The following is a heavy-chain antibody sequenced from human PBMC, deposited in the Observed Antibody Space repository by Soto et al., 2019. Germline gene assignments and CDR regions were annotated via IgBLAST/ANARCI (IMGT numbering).Heavy chain of an antibody. CDR1: GFTFNNAW. Sequence: EVQLVESGGGLVKPGGSLRLSCAASGFTFNNAWMTWVRQAPGKGLEWVGRIKSKADGGIIDYAAPGRGRFTISRDDSKKTVYLQMNSLKTEDTAMYYCNADPGGSTGGQGTMVTVSS. CDR3: NADPGGST. J-gene: IGHJ3*01. V-gene: IGHV3-15*01. CDR2: IKSKADGGII.